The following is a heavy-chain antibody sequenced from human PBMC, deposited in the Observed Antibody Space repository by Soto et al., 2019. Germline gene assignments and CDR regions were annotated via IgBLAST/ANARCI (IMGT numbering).Heavy chain of an antibody. CDR2: ISYDGSNK. Sequence: QPGGSLRLSCAASGFTFSSYAMHWVRQAPGKGLEWVAVISYDGSNKYYADSVKGRFTISRDNSKNTLYLQMNSLRAEDTAVYYCARDGGGIVVVTAMDVWGQGTTVTVSS. J-gene: IGHJ6*02. D-gene: IGHD2-21*02. CDR1: GFTFSSYA. V-gene: IGHV3-30-3*01. CDR3: ARDGGGIVVVTAMDV.